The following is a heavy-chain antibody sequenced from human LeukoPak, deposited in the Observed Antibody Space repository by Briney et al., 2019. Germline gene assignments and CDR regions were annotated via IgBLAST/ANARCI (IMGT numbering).Heavy chain of an antibody. V-gene: IGHV4-34*01. CDR3: ARVRVALYYYYYYMDV. J-gene: IGHJ6*03. CDR2: INHSGST. D-gene: IGHD5-12*01. CDR1: GGSISSGGYS. Sequence: PSETLSLTCAVSGGSISSGGYSWSWIRQPPGKGLEWIGEINHSGSTNYNPSLKSRVTISVDTSKNQFSLKLSSVTAADTAVYYCARVRVALYYYYYYMDVWGKGTTVTVSS.